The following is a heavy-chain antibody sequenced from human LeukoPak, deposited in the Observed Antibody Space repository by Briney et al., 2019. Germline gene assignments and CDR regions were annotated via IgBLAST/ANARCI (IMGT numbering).Heavy chain of an antibody. CDR2: INPNSGGT. D-gene: IGHD3-22*01. V-gene: IGHV1-2*02. CDR1: GYTFTVYY. Sequence: ASVKVSCKASGYTFTVYYIHSVRQAPGQGLEWMGWINPNSGGTNYAQKFQGRVTMTRDTSISTAYMELSRLRSDDTAVYYCARVNYYDSSGTLDYWGKGTLVTVSS. CDR3: ARVNYYDSSGTLDY. J-gene: IGHJ4*02.